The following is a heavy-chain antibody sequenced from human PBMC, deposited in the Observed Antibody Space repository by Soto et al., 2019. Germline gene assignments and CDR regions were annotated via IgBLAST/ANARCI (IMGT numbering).Heavy chain of an antibody. CDR1: GYTFTSYS. D-gene: IGHD2-2*01. J-gene: IGHJ5*02. Sequence: ASVKVSCKASGYTFTSYSIHWVRQAPGQRLEWMGWISTDNGKTRDSQKFQDRVTLTRDTSASTAYMELSSLTSEDTAVYYCARAGNCTSTTCFSGWLAPWGQGTLVTVSS. V-gene: IGHV1-3*04. CDR2: ISTDNGKT. CDR3: ARAGNCTSTTCFSGWLAP.